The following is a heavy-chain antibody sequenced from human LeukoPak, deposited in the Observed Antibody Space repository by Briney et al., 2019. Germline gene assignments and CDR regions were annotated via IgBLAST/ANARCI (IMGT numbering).Heavy chain of an antibody. CDR2: IKQDGSEK. J-gene: IGHJ6*03. D-gene: IGHD3-3*01. CDR1: GFTFSSYW. V-gene: IGHV3-7*01. Sequence: GGSLRLSCAASGFTFSSYWMSWVRQAPGKGLEWVANIKQDGSEKYYVDSVKGRFTISRDNAKNSLYLQMNSLRAEDTAVYYCARTPTDFWSGYGRKYYYYMDVWGKGTTVTVSS. CDR3: ARTPTDFWSGYGRKYYYYMDV.